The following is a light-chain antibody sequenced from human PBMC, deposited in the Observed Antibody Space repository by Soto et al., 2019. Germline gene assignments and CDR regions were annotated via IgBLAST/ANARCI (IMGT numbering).Light chain of an antibody. CDR2: GAS. Sequence: DIPMSQSPSSLSASIGDRITITCRASQSISTYLNWYQQKPGKARRLLIYGASTLQNGVPSRFSGSGSATDYTLTINSLQPEDFATYYCQQSFITPPLTFGGGTTVEMK. V-gene: IGKV1-39*01. CDR1: QSISTY. CDR3: QQSFITPPLT. J-gene: IGKJ4*01.